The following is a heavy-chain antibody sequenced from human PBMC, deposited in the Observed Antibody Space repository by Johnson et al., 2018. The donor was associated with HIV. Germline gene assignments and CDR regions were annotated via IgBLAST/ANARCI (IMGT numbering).Heavy chain of an antibody. CDR1: GFTFSSYA. D-gene: IGHD1-26*01. CDR2: ISYDGSNK. CDR3: AKTRMGGILDACDW. Sequence: QVQLVESGGGVVQPGGSLRLSCAASGFTFSSYAMHWVRQAPGKGLEWVAVISYDGSNKYYADSVKGRFTISRDNSKNTLDLQMNSLTIEDTAVFYCAKTRMGGILDACDWWGQGTMVIVS. V-gene: IGHV3-30-3*02. J-gene: IGHJ3*01.